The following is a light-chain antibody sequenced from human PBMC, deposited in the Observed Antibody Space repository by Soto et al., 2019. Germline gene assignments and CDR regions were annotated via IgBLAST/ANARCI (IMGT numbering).Light chain of an antibody. V-gene: IGKV3-11*01. CDR1: QSVSTN. CDR3: QQRSNWPPWT. J-gene: IGKJ1*01. Sequence: EIVMTQSPATLSVPPGERATLSCRASQSVSTNFAWYQQKPGQAPRLIIYDASNRATGIPARFSGSGSGTDFTLTISSLEPEDFAVYYCQQRSNWPPWTFGQGTKVDI. CDR2: DAS.